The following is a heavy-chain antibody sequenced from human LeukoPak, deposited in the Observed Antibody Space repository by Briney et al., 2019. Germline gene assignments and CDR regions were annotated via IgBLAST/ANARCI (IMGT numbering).Heavy chain of an antibody. CDR3: ARVRSAHSSSPPWFDP. V-gene: IGHV4-31*03. J-gene: IGHJ5*02. CDR2: IYYSGST. D-gene: IGHD6-13*01. CDR1: GGSISSGGYY. Sequence: SETLSLTCTVSGGSISSGGYYWSWIRQHPGKGREWIGYIYYSGSTYYNPSLKSRVTISVDTSKNQFSLKLSSVTAADTAVYYCARVRSAHSSSPPWFDPWGQGTLVTVSS.